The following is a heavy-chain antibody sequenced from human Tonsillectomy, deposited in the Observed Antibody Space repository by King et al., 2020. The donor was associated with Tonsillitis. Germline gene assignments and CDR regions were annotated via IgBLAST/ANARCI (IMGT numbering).Heavy chain of an antibody. Sequence: VQLVESGGDLVQPGGSLRLSCAASGFTVSSNYMNWVRQAPGKGLEWVSVIYRGGSTFYADSVKGRFTISGDNSKNTVYLQMTSLRAGDTAVYYCARDLMYGMDVWGRGTTVTVSS. J-gene: IGHJ6*02. CDR3: ARDLMYGMDV. CDR2: IYRGGST. D-gene: IGHD3-9*01. V-gene: IGHV3-66*01. CDR1: GFTVSSNY.